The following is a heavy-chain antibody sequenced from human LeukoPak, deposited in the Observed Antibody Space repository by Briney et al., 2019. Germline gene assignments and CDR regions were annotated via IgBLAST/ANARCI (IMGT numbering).Heavy chain of an antibody. D-gene: IGHD3-16*01. CDR1: GMSITSRHY. J-gene: IGHJ5*02. Sequence: SETLSLTCSVSGMSITSRHYWGWIRQPPGKGLEWIGSTTHSDSPYYNPSLGSRVTISLDTSTNQFFLKLTSVTAADTAVYYCARDFGETSLPNWFDPWGQGTLVVVSS. CDR3: ARDFGETSLPNWFDP. CDR2: TTHSDSP. V-gene: IGHV4-38-2*02.